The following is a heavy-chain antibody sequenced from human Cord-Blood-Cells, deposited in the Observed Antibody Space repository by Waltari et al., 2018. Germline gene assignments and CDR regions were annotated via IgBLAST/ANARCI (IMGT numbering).Heavy chain of an antibody. CDR2: INHSGST. D-gene: IGHD7-27*01. CDR1: GGSFSGYY. J-gene: IGHJ4*02. CDR3: ARGPLGRGSIPNYFDY. Sequence: QVQLQQWGAGLLKPSETLSLTCAVYGGSFSGYYWSWIRQPPGKGLAWIGEINHSGSTNYNPSLKSRVTISVDTSKNQFSLKLSSVTAADTAVYYCARGPLGRGSIPNYFDYWGQGTLVTVSS. V-gene: IGHV4-34*01.